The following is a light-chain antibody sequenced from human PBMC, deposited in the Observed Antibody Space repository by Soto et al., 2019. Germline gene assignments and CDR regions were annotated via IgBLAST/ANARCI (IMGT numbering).Light chain of an antibody. CDR1: QIISSW. CDR2: KAS. CDR3: QQYNSYPLT. Sequence: DIQMTQSPSTLSASVGDRVTITCRASQIISSWLAWYQQKPGKAPNLLIYKASSLESGFPSRFSGSGSGTAFNLTISSLQPDDFATYYCQQYNSYPLTFGGGTKVEIK. V-gene: IGKV1-5*03. J-gene: IGKJ4*01.